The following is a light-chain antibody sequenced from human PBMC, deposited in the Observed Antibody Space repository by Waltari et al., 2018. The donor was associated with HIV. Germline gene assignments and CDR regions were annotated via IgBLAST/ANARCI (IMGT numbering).Light chain of an antibody. CDR2: STS. CDR3: QQLNTYPHT. J-gene: IGKJ2*01. CDR1: QDSSNA. Sequence: DIHLTQSPSFLSASVGARVPITCRASQDSSNAVAWYQQRPGKAPKLLIYSTSTLQSGVPSRFRGSRSRTEFTLTIASLQAEDFATYFCQQLNTYPHTFGQGTKVEI. V-gene: IGKV1-9*01.